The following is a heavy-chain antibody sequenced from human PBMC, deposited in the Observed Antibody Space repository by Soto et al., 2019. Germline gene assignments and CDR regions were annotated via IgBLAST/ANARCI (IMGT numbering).Heavy chain of an antibody. Sequence: SETLSLTCTVSGGYISSSSYYWGWIRQPPGKGLEWIGSIYYSGSTYYNPSLKSRVTISVDTSKNQFSLKLSSVTAADTAVYYCATPGDQPQKEIYYYYGMDVWGQGTTVTVSS. CDR3: ATPGDQPQKEIYYYYGMDV. V-gene: IGHV4-39*01. D-gene: IGHD2-2*01. CDR2: IYYSGST. J-gene: IGHJ6*02. CDR1: GGYISSSSYY.